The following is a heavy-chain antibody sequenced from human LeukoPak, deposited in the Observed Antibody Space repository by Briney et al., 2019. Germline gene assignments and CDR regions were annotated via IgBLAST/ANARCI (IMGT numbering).Heavy chain of an antibody. CDR3: ARQTGSGLFTLP. J-gene: IGHJ4*02. V-gene: IGHV4-39*01. Sequence: PSESLSLTCTVSGVSISSSNSYWGWIRQPPGKGLEWIGSIYYTGNTYYNASLKSRVTISVDTSKNQISLRLTSVTATDTAMYYCARQTGSGLFTLPGGQGTLVTVSS. CDR2: IYYTGNT. CDR1: GVSISSSNSY. D-gene: IGHD3/OR15-3a*01.